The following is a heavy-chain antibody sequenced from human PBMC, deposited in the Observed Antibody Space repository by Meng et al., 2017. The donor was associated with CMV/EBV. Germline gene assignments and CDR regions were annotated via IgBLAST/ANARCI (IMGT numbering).Heavy chain of an antibody. CDR1: GFRFSIYA. V-gene: IGHV3-64*02. Sequence: GESLKISCAASGFRFSIYAMYWVRQAPGKGLEFVSLISSDGSNTYYRDSVKGRFTISRDNSKNTVYLQMGSLRAEDTAVYYCARASGWYSGALDVWGQGTMVTVSS. D-gene: IGHD6-19*01. CDR3: ARASGWYSGALDV. J-gene: IGHJ3*01. CDR2: ISSDGSNT.